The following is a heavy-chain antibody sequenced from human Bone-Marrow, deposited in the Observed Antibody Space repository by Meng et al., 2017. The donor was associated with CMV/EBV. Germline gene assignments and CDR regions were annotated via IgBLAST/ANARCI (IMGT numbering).Heavy chain of an antibody. V-gene: IGHV1-2*02. Sequence: ASVKVSCKASGYSFTDYYMHWVRQAPGQGLEWMGWIDPNSGGSKYAEKFQGRVTMTTDTSISTAYLELTSLGSEDTAVYYCARDTLSWNFDYWGQGTLVTVSS. J-gene: IGHJ4*02. CDR2: IDPNSGGS. D-gene: IGHD6-13*01. CDR1: GYSFTDYY. CDR3: ARDTLSWNFDY.